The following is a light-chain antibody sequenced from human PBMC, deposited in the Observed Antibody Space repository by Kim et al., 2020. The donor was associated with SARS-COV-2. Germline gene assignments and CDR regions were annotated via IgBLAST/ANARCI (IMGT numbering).Light chain of an antibody. CDR1: RSISNY. Sequence: EVVLTQSPATLSLSPGERATLSCRASRSISNYLAWYQQKPGQPPRLLIYDASDRVTGIPVRFSGSGSGTDFTLTISSLEPEDCAVYYCQQRGNWPWTFGQGTKVDIK. CDR3: QQRGNWPWT. CDR2: DAS. V-gene: IGKV3-11*01. J-gene: IGKJ1*01.